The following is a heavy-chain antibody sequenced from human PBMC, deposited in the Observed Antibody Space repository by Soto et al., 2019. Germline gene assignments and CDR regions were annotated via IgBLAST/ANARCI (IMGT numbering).Heavy chain of an antibody. V-gene: IGHV1-18*01. Sequence: QVQLVQSGAEVKKPGASVKVSCKASGYTFTSYGISWVRQAPGQGLEWMGWISANNGNTKYAQNFQGRVTMTTDTSTSTAYTELTSLRADESTVYYSERASSPRLFEPWGKGRLVTVPS. CDR3: ERASSPRLFEP. CDR2: ISANNGNT. D-gene: IGHD6-6*01. CDR1: GYTFTSYG. J-gene: IGHJ5*02.